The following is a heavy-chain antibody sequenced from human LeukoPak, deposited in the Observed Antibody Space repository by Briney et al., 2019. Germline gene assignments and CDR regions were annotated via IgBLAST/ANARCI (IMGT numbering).Heavy chain of an antibody. D-gene: IGHD2-8*02. J-gene: IGHJ4*02. CDR3: AKAKLLGVGPSPFDY. V-gene: IGHV3-23*01. CDR1: GFTFSSYA. CDR2: ISGSGGST. Sequence: GGSLRLSCAASGFTFSSYAMSWVRQAPGKGLEWVSAISGSGGSTYYADSVKGRFTISRDNSKNTLYLQMNSLRAEDTAVYYCAKAKLLGVGPSPFDYWGQGTLLTVST.